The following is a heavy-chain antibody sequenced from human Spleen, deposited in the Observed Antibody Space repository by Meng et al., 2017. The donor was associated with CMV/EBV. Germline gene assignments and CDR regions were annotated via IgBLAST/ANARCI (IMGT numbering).Heavy chain of an antibody. V-gene: IGHV3-21*01. D-gene: IGHD3-10*01. CDR1: GFTFSSYS. CDR2: ISSVSTYI. Sequence: GGSLKISCAASGFTFSSYSRNWVRQAPGKGLEWGASISSVSTYIYYADSVKGRFIISRDNAKNSLYLQMNGLRAEDTAVYYCARGGSGRYYYGSGRYFDYWGQGTLVTVSS. J-gene: IGHJ4*02. CDR3: ARGGSGRYYYGSGRYFDY.